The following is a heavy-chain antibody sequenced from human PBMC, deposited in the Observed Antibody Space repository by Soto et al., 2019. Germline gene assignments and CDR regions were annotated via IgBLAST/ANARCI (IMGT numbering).Heavy chain of an antibody. Sequence: GGSLRLSCAASGFTFRSFTMNWVRQAPGKGLEWVSTISSNSAYIYYTDALRGRFTISKDNAKNSLHLQMTSLRAEDTAVYYCTRDASRDSSARGWFDPWGPGTLVTVSS. CDR2: ISSNSAYI. J-gene: IGHJ5*02. V-gene: IGHV3-21*01. CDR3: TRDASRDSSARGWFDP. CDR1: GFTFRSFT. D-gene: IGHD6-13*01.